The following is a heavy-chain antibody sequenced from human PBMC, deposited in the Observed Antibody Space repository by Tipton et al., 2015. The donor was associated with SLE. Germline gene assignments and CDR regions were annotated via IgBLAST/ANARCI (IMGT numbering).Heavy chain of an antibody. J-gene: IGHJ4*02. V-gene: IGHV4-38-2*01. CDR3: ARHSPIAAAASGSKVNKNVFFDY. CDR1: GYSISSGYY. Sequence: TLSLTCAVSGYSISSGYYWSWIRQPPGRGLEWIGYIYDSGGSNYSPSLKSRVTISVDTSKNQFSLKLSSVTAADTAVYYCARHSPIAAAASGSKVNKNVFFDYWGQGTLVTVSS. D-gene: IGHD6-13*01. CDR2: IYDSGGS.